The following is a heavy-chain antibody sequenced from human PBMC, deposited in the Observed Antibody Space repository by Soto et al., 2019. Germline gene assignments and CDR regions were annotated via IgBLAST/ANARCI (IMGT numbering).Heavy chain of an antibody. V-gene: IGHV1-69*06. D-gene: IGHD2-15*01. Sequence: SVKVSCKASGGTFSSYAISWVRQAHGQGLEWMGGIVPEYGEAIYAQKFQGRVTMTEDTSTDTAYMELSSLRSEDTAVYYCATGYCSGGSCYSFAFDIWGQGTIVTVSS. J-gene: IGHJ3*02. CDR3: ATGYCSGGSCYSFAFDI. CDR2: IVPEYGEA. CDR1: GGTFSSYA.